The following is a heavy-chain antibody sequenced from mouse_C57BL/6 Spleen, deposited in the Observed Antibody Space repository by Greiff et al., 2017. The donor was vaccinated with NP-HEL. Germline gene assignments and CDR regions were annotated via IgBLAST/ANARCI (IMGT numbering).Heavy chain of an antibody. J-gene: IGHJ2*01. CDR1: GYTFTGYW. Sequence: VMLVESGAELMKPGASVKLSCKATGYTFTGYWIEWVKQRPGHGLEWIGEILPGSGSTNYNEKFKGKATFTADTSSNTAYMQLSSLTTEDSAIYYCARRPDYYGSSYVDFDYWGQGTTLTVSS. V-gene: IGHV1-9*01. D-gene: IGHD1-1*01. CDR3: ARRPDYYGSSYVDFDY. CDR2: ILPGSGST.